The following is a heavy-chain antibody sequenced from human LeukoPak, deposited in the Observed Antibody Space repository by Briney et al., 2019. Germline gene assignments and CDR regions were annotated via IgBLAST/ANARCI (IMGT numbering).Heavy chain of an antibody. CDR2: INPSGGST. J-gene: IGHJ4*02. CDR1: GYTFTSYY. Sequence: ASVKVSCKASGYTFTSYYMHWVRQAPGQGLEWMGIINPSGGSTSYAQKFQGRVTMTRDTSTSTVYMELSSLRSEDTAVYYCARTEYYYGSGSRPFDYWGQGTLVTVSS. D-gene: IGHD3-10*01. CDR3: ARTEYYYGSGSRPFDY. V-gene: IGHV1-46*01.